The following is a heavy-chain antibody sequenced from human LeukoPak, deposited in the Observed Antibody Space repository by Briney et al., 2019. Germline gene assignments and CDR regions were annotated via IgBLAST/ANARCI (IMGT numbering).Heavy chain of an antibody. CDR1: GYTFTSYY. V-gene: IGHV1-46*01. Sequence: ASVNVSSKASGYTFTSYYMHWVRQAPGQGLEWMGIINPSGGSTSYAQKFQGRVTMTRDTSTSTVYMELSSLRSEDTAVYYCARGGGAGEQWLTHWGQGTLVTVSS. CDR3: ARGGGAGEQWLTH. D-gene: IGHD6-19*01. CDR2: INPSGGST. J-gene: IGHJ4*02.